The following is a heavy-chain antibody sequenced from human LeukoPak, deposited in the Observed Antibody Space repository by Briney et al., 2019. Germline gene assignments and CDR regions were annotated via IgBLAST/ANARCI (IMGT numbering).Heavy chain of an antibody. V-gene: IGHV1-69*04. D-gene: IGHD6-13*01. CDR2: IIPILGIA. Sequence: ASVKVSCKASGGTFSSYAISWVRQAPGQGPEWMGRIIPILGIANYAQKFQGRVTITADKSTSTAYMELSSLRSEDTAVYYCARDTRAGNYWGQGTLVTVSS. CDR1: GGTFSSYA. J-gene: IGHJ4*02. CDR3: ARDTRAGNY.